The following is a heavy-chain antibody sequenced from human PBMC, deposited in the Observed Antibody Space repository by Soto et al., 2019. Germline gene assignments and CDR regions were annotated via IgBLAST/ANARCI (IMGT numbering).Heavy chain of an antibody. CDR2: ISNDGSHK. D-gene: IGHD6-13*01. CDR1: GFTFNNYG. V-gene: IGHV3-30*18. J-gene: IGHJ3*01. Sequence: QVQLVESGGGVVQPGRSLRLSCAASGFTFNNYGIHWVRQAPGKGLEWVTVISNDGSHKYYADSVTGRLTISRDNSKNTVWLQINSLRAEDPAMYYCAKDQGLAASDGIHWGPGTIVTVSS. CDR3: AKDQGLAASDGIH.